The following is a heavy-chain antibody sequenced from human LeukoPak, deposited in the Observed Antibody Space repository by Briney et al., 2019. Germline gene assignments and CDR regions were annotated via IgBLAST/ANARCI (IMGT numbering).Heavy chain of an antibody. CDR1: GFTFSAYW. V-gene: IGHV3-74*01. Sequence: GGSLRLSCAASGFTFSAYWMHWVRQAPGKGLVWVSRVKYDGSTTTYADSVKGRFTISRDNAKNILYLQTNSLRVEDTAVYYCARDLDWLLFDYWGQGTLVTVSS. CDR3: ARDLDWLLFDY. D-gene: IGHD3-9*01. CDR2: VKYDGSTT. J-gene: IGHJ4*02.